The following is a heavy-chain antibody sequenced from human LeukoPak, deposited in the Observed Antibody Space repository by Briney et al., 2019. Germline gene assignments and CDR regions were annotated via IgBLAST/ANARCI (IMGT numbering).Heavy chain of an antibody. Sequence: PGGSLRLSCAASGFTFSSYWMSWVRQAPGKGLEWVANIKQDGSEKYYVDSVKGRFTISRDNAKNSLYLQMNSLRAEDTAVYYCARDPSYYDSSGYYYGGINWGQGTLVTVSS. CDR3: ARDPSYYDSSGYYYGGIN. CDR1: GFTFSSYW. V-gene: IGHV3-7*01. J-gene: IGHJ4*02. CDR2: IKQDGSEK. D-gene: IGHD3-22*01.